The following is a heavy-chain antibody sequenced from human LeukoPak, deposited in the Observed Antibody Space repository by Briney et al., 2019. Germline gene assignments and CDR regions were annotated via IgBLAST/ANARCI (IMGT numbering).Heavy chain of an antibody. CDR2: INPNSGGT. J-gene: IGHJ5*02. D-gene: IGHD4-17*01. V-gene: IGHV1-2*02. CDR3: ARDWATVVTPSPAFDP. Sequence: WASVKVSCKASGYTFTGYYMHWVRQAPGQGLEWMGWINPNSGGTNYAQKFQGRVTMTRDTSISTAYMELSRLRSDDTAVYYCARDWATVVTPSPAFDPWGQGTLVTVSS. CDR1: GYTFTGYY.